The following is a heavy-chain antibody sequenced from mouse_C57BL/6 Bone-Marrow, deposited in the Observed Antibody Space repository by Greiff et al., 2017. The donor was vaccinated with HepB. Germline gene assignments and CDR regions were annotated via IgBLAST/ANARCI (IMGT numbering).Heavy chain of an antibody. D-gene: IGHD1-3*01. CDR3: TRTNGYFDV. J-gene: IGHJ1*03. CDR2: ISSGGDYI. Sequence: EVMLVESGEGLVKPGGSMKLSCAASGFTFSSYAMSWVRQTPEKRLEWVAYISSGGDYIYYADTVKGRFTISRDNARNTLYLQMSSLKSEDTAMYYCTRTNGYFDVWGTGTTVTVSS. V-gene: IGHV5-9-1*02. CDR1: GFTFSSYA.